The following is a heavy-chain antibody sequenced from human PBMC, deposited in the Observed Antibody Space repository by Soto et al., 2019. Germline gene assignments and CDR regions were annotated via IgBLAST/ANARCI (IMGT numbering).Heavy chain of an antibody. Sequence: QVQLVQSGAEVKKPGASVKVSCKASGYTFTSYAMHWVRQAPGQRLEWMGWINAGNGNRKYSQKFQGRVTITRDTSACSAYVELSSLRSEATAVYYCAARRLYCSSTSCPADAFDIWGQGIMATVSS. V-gene: IGHV1-3*01. CDR2: INAGNGNR. J-gene: IGHJ3*02. D-gene: IGHD2-2*01. CDR1: GYTFTSYA. CDR3: AARRLYCSSTSCPADAFDI.